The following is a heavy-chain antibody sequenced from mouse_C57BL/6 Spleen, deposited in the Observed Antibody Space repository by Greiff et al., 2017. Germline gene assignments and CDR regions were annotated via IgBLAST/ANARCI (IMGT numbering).Heavy chain of an antibody. CDR1: GYTFTDYE. CDR3: TRSELGQGAWFAY. CDR2: IDPETGGT. J-gene: IGHJ3*01. D-gene: IGHD4-1*01. V-gene: IGHV1-15*01. Sequence: VQLHQSGAELVRPGASVTLSCKASGYTFTDYEMHWVKQTPVHGLEWIGAIDPETGGTAYNQKFKGKAILTADKSSSTAYMELRSLTSEDSAVYYCTRSELGQGAWFAYWGQGTLVTVSA.